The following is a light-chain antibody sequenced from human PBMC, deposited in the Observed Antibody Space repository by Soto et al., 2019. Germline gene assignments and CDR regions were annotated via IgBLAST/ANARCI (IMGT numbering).Light chain of an antibody. CDR3: SSFTTSDTLVV. CDR1: SSDVGGYNY. Sequence: QSALTQPASVSGSPGQSITITCTGTSSDVGGYNYVSWYQQHPGKAPKVMIYEVTNRPSGVSYRFSGSKSGNTASLTISGLQAEDEADYYCSSFTTSDTLVVFGGGPKLTVL. CDR2: EVT. V-gene: IGLV2-14*01. J-gene: IGLJ2*01.